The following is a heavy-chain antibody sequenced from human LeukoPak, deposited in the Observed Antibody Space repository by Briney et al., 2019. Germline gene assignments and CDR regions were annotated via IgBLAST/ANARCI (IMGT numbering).Heavy chain of an antibody. CDR2: IGSNGGST. J-gene: IGHJ4*02. V-gene: IGHV3-64D*06. D-gene: IGHD4-17*01. Sequence: GGSLRLSCSASGFTFSSYAMHWVRQAPGKGLEYVSAIGSNGGSTYYADSVKGRFTISRDNSKNTLYLQMSSLRAEDTAAYYCVKDPRWGDYVHGDYWGQGTLVTVSS. CDR1: GFTFSSYA. CDR3: VKDPRWGDYVHGDY.